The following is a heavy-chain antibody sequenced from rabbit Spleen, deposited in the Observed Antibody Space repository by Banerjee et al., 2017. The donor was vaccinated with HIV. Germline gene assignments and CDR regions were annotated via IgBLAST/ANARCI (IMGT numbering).Heavy chain of an antibody. CDR3: ARDSGSSFSSYGMDL. V-gene: IGHV1S45*01. J-gene: IGHJ6*01. D-gene: IGHD8-1*01. Sequence: QEQLEESGGGLVKPEGSLTLTCKASGFDLSSYWYMCWVRQAPGKGLEWIACIDSGSSGFTYFANWAKGRFTISKTSSTTVTLQMTSLTAADTATYFCARDSGSSFSSYGMDLWGPGTLVTVS. CDR1: GFDLSSYWY. CDR2: IDSGSSGFT.